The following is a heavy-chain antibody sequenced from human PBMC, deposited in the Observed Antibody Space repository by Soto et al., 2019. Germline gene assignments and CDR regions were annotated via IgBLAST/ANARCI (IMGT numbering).Heavy chain of an antibody. CDR1: GGYISSGGYY. J-gene: IGHJ4*02. Sequence: QVQLQESGPGLVKPSETLSLTCAVSGGYISSGGYYWTWIRQSGKGLEWIGYISYTATTYYSPSLQARVTISLATSKNQFSLRLISVTAADTAVYFCARSPPRGSDYWGQGILVTVAS. CDR2: ISYTATT. D-gene: IGHD3-10*01. CDR3: ARSPPRGSDY. V-gene: IGHV4-31*11.